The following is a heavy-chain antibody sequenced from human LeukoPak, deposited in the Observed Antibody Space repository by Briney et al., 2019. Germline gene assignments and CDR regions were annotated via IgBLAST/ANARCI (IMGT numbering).Heavy chain of an antibody. CDR2: INPNSGGT. V-gene: IGHV1-2*02. CDR3: ARDPPAYYYGSGSPQNWFDP. J-gene: IGHJ5*02. CDR1: GYTFTGYY. Sequence: ASVKVSCKASGYTFTGYYMHWVRQAPGQGLEWMGWINPNSGGTNYAQKFQGRVTMTRDTSISTAYMELSRLRPDDTAVYYCARDPPAYYYGSGSPQNWFDPWGQGTLVTVSS. D-gene: IGHD3-10*01.